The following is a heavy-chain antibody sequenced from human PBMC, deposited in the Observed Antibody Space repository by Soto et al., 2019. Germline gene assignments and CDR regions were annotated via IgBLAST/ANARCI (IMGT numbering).Heavy chain of an antibody. V-gene: IGHV1-18*01. J-gene: IGHJ4*02. D-gene: IGHD3-3*01. CDR1: GYTFTSYG. CDR3: ARSRYDFWSGYPHFDY. CDR2: ISAYNGNT. Sequence: ASLKVSCKSSGYTFTSYGIIWVREAPGQGLEWMGWISAYNGNTNYAQKLQGRVTMTTDTSTSTAYMELRSLRSDDTAVYYCARSRYDFWSGYPHFDYWGQGTLVTVS.